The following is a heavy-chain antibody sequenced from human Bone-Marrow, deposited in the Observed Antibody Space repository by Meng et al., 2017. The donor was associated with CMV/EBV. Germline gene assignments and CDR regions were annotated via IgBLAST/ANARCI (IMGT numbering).Heavy chain of an antibody. V-gene: IGHV3-21*01. CDR2: ISSSSSYI. CDR1: GFTVSSNY. D-gene: IGHD2-2*02. Sequence: GGSLRLSCAASGFTVSSNYMNWVRQAPGKGLEWVSSISSSSSYIYYADSVKGRFTISRDNAKNSLYLQMNSLRAEDTAVYYCARDSVYCSSTSCYTSYYYYYGMDVWGQGTTVTVSS. CDR3: ARDSVYCSSTSCYTSYYYYYGMDV. J-gene: IGHJ6*02.